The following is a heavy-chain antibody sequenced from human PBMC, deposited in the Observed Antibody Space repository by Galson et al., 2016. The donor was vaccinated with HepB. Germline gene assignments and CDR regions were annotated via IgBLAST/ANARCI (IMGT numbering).Heavy chain of an antibody. CDR3: ARRTGNGFDV. CDR1: GDSVSSNSAT. D-gene: IGHD1-1*01. Sequence: CAISGDSVSSNSATWNWIRLSPSRGLEWLGRTYYRSRWYSDYALSVKSRITINADTSKSQFSLRLNSVTPEDTAVYYCARRTGNGFDVWGQGTTVTFSS. J-gene: IGHJ6*02. CDR2: TYYRSRWYS. V-gene: IGHV6-1*01.